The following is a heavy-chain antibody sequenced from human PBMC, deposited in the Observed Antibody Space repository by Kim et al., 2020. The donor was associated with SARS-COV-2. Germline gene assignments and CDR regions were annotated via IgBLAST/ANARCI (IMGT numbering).Heavy chain of an antibody. Sequence: GGSLRLSCAASGFTFSTYWMTWVRQAPGKGLEWVANINQGGTEKYYVDSVKGRFTISRDNPKNSLFLDVNSLRVEDTAVYYCARTHYGDYVWGQGTLVTV. V-gene: IGHV3-7*01. CDR3: ARTHYGDYV. CDR1: GFTFSTYW. D-gene: IGHD4-17*01. CDR2: INQGGTEK. J-gene: IGHJ4*02.